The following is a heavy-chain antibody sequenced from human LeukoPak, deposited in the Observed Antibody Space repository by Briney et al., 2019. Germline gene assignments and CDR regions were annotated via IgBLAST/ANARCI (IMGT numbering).Heavy chain of an antibody. CDR1: GFTFSNFR. V-gene: IGHV3-7*01. CDR3: ARDPAAWDF. D-gene: IGHD2-2*01. J-gene: IGHJ4*02. CDR2: IKDDGSET. Sequence: PGGSLRLSCAASGFTFSNFRMSWVRQAPGKGLEWVANIKDDGSETYYMHSVRGRFTVSRDNAENSLFLQMNSLRAEDTAVYYCARDPAAWDFWGQGSLVTVSS.